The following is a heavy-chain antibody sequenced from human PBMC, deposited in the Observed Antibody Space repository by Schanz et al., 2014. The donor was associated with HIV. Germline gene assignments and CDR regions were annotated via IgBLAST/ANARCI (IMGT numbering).Heavy chain of an antibody. Sequence: EVKVVESGGGLVQPGGSLRLSCAASGFTFSNYWMSWVRQAPGKGLEWVANIKQGGSEKHYVDSVKGRFTISRDNAKNSLYLQMNSLRAEDTAVYYCGREYYSRNWNWFDPWGQGTLVTVSS. CDR2: IKQGGSEK. V-gene: IGHV3-7*01. CDR1: GFTFSNYW. J-gene: IGHJ5*02. D-gene: IGHD6-13*01. CDR3: GREYYSRNWNWFDP.